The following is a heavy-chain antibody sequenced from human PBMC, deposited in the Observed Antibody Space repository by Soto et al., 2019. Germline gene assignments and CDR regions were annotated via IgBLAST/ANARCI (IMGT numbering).Heavy chain of an antibody. CDR2: SNAGNGNT. J-gene: IGHJ4*02. CDR1: GYTFTGYA. V-gene: IGHV1-3*05. Sequence: QVQLVQSGAEEKKPGASVKVSCKASGYTFTGYAMHWVRKAPGQRLEWMGWSNAGNGNTKYSQKFQGRVTITRDTSASTAYMELSSLRSEDTAVYYCARAVAVPADFDYWGQGTLVTVSS. D-gene: IGHD6-19*01. CDR3: ARAVAVPADFDY.